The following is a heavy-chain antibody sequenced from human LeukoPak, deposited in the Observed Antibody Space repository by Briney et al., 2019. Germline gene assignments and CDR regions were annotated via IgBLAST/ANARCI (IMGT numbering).Heavy chain of an antibody. Sequence: QTGGSLRLSCAASGFTFDDYAMHWVRQAPGKGLEWVSGISWNGGSIGYADSVKGRFTISRANAKNSLYLQMNSLRAEDTALYYCAKDSYYYDSSGGFDYWGQGTLVTVSS. CDR1: GFTFDDYA. CDR2: ISWNGGSI. CDR3: AKDSYYYDSSGGFDY. V-gene: IGHV3-9*01. J-gene: IGHJ4*02. D-gene: IGHD3-22*01.